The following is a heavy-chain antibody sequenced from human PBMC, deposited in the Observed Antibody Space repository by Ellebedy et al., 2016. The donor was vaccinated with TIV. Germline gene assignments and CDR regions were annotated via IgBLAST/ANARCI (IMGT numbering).Heavy chain of an antibody. D-gene: IGHD3-10*01. J-gene: IGHJ4*02. CDR2: IYYSGST. CDR1: DCSISRGAFS. V-gene: IGHV4-31*03. CDR3: ARDEGGSGSLCY. Sequence: MPSETLSLTCTVSDCSISRGAFSLTWIRHKPGTGLFLMGNIYYSGSTYYKPSLKRRVTISLDTSKNQFSLRQSSVTAADTAVYYGARDEGGSGSLCYWGQGTLVTVSS.